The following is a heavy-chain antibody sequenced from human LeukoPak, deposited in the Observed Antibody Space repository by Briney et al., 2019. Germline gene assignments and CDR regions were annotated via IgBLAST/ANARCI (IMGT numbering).Heavy chain of an antibody. J-gene: IGHJ4*02. CDR2: ISSNGGST. CDR3: ARVPNDSANYAAIDY. CDR1: GFTFSSYA. D-gene: IGHD4/OR15-4a*01. V-gene: IGHV3-64*01. Sequence: PGGSLRLSCAASGFTFSSYAMHWVRQAPGKGLEYVSAISSNGGSTYYANSVKGRFTISRDNSKSTLYLQMGSLRAEDMAVYYCARVPNDSANYAAIDYWGQGTLVTVSS.